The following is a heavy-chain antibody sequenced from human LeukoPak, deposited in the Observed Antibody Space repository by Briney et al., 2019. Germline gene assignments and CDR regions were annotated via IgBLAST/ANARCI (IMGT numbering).Heavy chain of an antibody. J-gene: IGHJ3*02. D-gene: IGHD6-13*01. CDR1: GGSISSSSYY. V-gene: IGHV4-39*07. Sequence: PSETLSLTCTVSGGSISSSSYYWGWIRQPPGKGLEWIGSIYYSGSTYYNPSLKSRVTISVDTSKNQFSLKLSSVTAADTAVYYCARALGYSSSWPLYGAFDIWGQGTMVTVSS. CDR2: IYYSGST. CDR3: ARALGYSSSWPLYGAFDI.